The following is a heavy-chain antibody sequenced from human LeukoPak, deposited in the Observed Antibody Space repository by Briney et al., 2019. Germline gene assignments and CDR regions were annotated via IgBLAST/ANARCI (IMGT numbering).Heavy chain of an antibody. J-gene: IGHJ6*03. CDR3: ASLVVPAAMVAIYYYYYMDV. D-gene: IGHD2-2*01. V-gene: IGHV3-48*04. Sequence: GGSLRLSCAASGFTFNSYAMNWVRQAPGKGLEWVSYISSSGSTIYYADSVKGRFTISRDNAKNSLYLQMNSLRAEDTALYYCASLVVPAAMVAIYYYYYMDVWGKGTTVTVSS. CDR1: GFTFNSYA. CDR2: ISSSGSTI.